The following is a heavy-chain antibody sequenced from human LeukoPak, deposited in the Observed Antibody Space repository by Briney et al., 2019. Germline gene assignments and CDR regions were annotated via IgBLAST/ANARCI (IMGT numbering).Heavy chain of an antibody. Sequence: GGSLRLSCAASGFTFSSYDMSWVRQAPGKGLEWVSAISGSGGSTYYADSVKGRFTISRDNSKNTLYLQMNSLRAEDTAVYYCAKDRGYYGSGSYPPPTDYWGQGTLVTVSS. V-gene: IGHV3-23*01. J-gene: IGHJ4*02. CDR1: GFTFSSYD. D-gene: IGHD3-10*01. CDR3: AKDRGYYGSGSYPPPTDY. CDR2: ISGSGGST.